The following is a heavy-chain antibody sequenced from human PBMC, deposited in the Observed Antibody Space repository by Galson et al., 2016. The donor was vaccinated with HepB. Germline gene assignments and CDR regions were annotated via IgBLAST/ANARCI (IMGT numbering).Heavy chain of an antibody. V-gene: IGHV3-23*01. D-gene: IGHD5-24*01. Sequence: SLRLSCAASGFTFSAFALNWVRQTPGKGLEWVARIGVYDYDRRYADSVRGRFTISRDNFKDILYLEMNGLRAEDTALYYCAMKQGIVPRRGDSFDYWGQGTLVTVSS. CDR2: IGVYDYDR. CDR3: AMKQGIVPRRGDSFDY. J-gene: IGHJ4*02. CDR1: GFTFSAFA.